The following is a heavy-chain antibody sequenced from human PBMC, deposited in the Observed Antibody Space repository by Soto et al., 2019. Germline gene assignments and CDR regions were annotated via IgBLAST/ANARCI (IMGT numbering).Heavy chain of an antibody. CDR2: IYHSGST. Sequence: SETLSLTCAVSGGSISSGGYSWSWIRQPPGKGLEWIGYIYHSGSTYYNPSLKSRVTISVDRSKNQFSLKLSSVTAADTAVYYCAGGAGGGWYPNFDYWGQGTLVTVPQ. D-gene: IGHD6-19*01. CDR1: GGSISSGGYS. CDR3: AGGAGGGWYPNFDY. V-gene: IGHV4-30-2*01. J-gene: IGHJ4*02.